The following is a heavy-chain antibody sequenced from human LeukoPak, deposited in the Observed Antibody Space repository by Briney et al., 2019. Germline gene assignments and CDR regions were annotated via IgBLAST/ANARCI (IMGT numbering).Heavy chain of an antibody. CDR1: GGTLSSYA. CDR2: IIPIFGTA. V-gene: IGHV1-69*13. D-gene: IGHD4-17*01. CDR3: ARVPPNNNDYGDYTPYYYYYGMDV. J-gene: IGHJ6*02. Sequence: SVKVSCKASGGTLSSYAISWVRQAPGQGLEWMGGIIPIFGTANYAQKFQGRVTITADESTSTAYMELSSLRSEDTAVYYCARVPPNNNDYGDYTPYYYYYGMDVWGQGTTVTVSS.